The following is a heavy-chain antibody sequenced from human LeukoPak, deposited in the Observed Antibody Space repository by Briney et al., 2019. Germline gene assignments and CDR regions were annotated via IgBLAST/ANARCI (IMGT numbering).Heavy chain of an antibody. V-gene: IGHV2-26*01. CDR2: IFSNDEK. CDR1: GFSLSNARMG. Sequence: SGPVLVKPTETLTLTCTVSGFSLSNARMGVSWIRQPPGKALEWLAHIFSNDEKSYSTSLKSRLTISKDTSKSQVVLTMTNMDPVDTATYYRARIRYGDYHYHFDYWGQGTLVTVSS. D-gene: IGHD4-17*01. CDR3: ARIRYGDYHYHFDY. J-gene: IGHJ4*02.